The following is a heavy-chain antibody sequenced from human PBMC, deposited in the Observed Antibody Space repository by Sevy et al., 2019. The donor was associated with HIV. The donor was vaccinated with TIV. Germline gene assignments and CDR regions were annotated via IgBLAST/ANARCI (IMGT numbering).Heavy chain of an antibody. J-gene: IGHJ4*01. D-gene: IGHD4-17*01. V-gene: IGHV3-33*01. CDR2: IYYDGNNK. CDR1: GFTFNSYG. CDR3: ARDSNEYGDYRLSYYFDY. Sequence: GGSLRLSCAASGFTFNSYGMHWVRQAPIKGLEWVASIYYDGNNKYYADSVKGRFTISRDESKNTLYLQMNSLRAEDTAVYYCARDSNEYGDYRLSYYFDYWGQEPWSPSPQ.